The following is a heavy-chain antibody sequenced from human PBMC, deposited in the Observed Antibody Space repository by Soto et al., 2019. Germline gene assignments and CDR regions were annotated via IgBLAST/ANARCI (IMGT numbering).Heavy chain of an antibody. Sequence: GGSLRLSCAASGFTFSSYWMHWVRQAPGKGLVWVSRINSDGSSTSYADSVKGRFTISRDNAKNTLYLQMNRLRAEDTAVYYCARDRPAFGYNWNYVSYYYYGMDVWGQGTTVTVSS. CDR2: INSDGSST. CDR3: ARDRPAFGYNWNYVSYYYYGMDV. D-gene: IGHD1-7*01. J-gene: IGHJ6*02. V-gene: IGHV3-74*01. CDR1: GFTFSSYW.